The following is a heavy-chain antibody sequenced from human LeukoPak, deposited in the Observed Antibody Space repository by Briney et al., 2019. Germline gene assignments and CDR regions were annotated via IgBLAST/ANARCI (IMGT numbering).Heavy chain of an antibody. CDR1: GFTFSSHA. J-gene: IGHJ6*02. CDR3: AKGVSSWSMYGMDV. CDR2: ISGSGDST. Sequence: PGGSLRLSCAASGFTFSSHAMSWVRQAPGKGLEWVSAISGSGDSTYYADTVKGRFTIPRDNSRNTLYLQMNSLRAEGTAVYYCAKGVSSWSMYGMDVWGQGTTVTVSS. D-gene: IGHD6-13*01. V-gene: IGHV3-23*01.